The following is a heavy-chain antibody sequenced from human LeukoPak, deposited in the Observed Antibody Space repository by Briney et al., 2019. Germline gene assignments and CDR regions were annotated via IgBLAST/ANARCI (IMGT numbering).Heavy chain of an antibody. Sequence: GGSLRLSCAASRFTFSDYYMIWVRQAPGKGLEWVSAISGSGGSTYYADSVKGRFTISRDNSEKKLYLQMNSLRAEDTAVYYCAKDRHAPGRYCSSTSCLPFDPWGQGTLVTVSS. J-gene: IGHJ5*02. CDR2: ISGSGGST. D-gene: IGHD2-2*01. V-gene: IGHV3-23*01. CDR3: AKDRHAPGRYCSSTSCLPFDP. CDR1: RFTFSDYY.